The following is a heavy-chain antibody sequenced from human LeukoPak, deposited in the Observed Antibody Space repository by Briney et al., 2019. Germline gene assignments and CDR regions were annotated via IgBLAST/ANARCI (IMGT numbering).Heavy chain of an antibody. CDR1: GGSVSSGDYY. J-gene: IGHJ2*01. CDR2: IYYSGST. CDR3: ARDYYGPGSLRYFDL. D-gene: IGHD3-10*01. V-gene: IGHV4-30-4*01. Sequence: SQTLSLTCTVSGGSVSSGDYYWSWIRQPPGKGLEWIGYIYYSGSTYYNPSLKGRATISVDRSKNQFSLKLSSVTAADTAVYYCARDYYGPGSLRYFDLWGRGTLVTVSS.